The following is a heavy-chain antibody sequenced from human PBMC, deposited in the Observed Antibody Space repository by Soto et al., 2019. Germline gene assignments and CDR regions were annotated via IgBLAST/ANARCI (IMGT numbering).Heavy chain of an antibody. V-gene: IGHV3-7*01. D-gene: IGHD1-20*01. J-gene: IGHJ4*02. CDR2: IKEDGSVK. Sequence: GGSLRLSCTASGFTFSEYWMTWVRQAPGKGLECVANIKEDGSVKYYVDSVKGRFTISRDNAKTSLYLQMDSLRDEDTAIYYCARDCAGIYASPDYWGQGAVVTVSS. CDR3: ARDCAGIYASPDY. CDR1: GFTFSEYW.